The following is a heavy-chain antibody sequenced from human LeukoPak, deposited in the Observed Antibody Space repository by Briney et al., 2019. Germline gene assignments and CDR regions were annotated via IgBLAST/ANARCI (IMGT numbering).Heavy chain of an antibody. CDR3: ARSGGYGWDY. Sequence: GGSLRLSCAASGFTFSSYSMNWVRQAPGEGLGWVSYISSSSSTTYYADSVKGRFTISRDNAKNSLYRQMNSLRAEDTAVYYCARSGGYGWDYWGQGTLVTVSS. CDR1: GFTFSSYS. V-gene: IGHV3-48*04. J-gene: IGHJ4*02. D-gene: IGHD5-12*01. CDR2: ISSSSSTT.